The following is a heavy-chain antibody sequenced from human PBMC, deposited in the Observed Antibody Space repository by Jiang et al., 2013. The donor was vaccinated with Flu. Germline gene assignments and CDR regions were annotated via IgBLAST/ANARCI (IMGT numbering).Heavy chain of an antibody. CDR2: INTNTGNP. CDR3: AREQEEDAFDI. V-gene: IGHV7-4-1*02. Sequence: WINTNTGNPTYAQGFTGRFVFSLDTSVSTAYLQISSLKAEDTAVYYCAREQEEDAFDIWGQGTMVTVSS. J-gene: IGHJ3*02.